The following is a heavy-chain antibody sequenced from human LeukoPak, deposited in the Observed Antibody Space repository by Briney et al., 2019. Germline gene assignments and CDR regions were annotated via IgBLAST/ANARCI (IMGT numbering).Heavy chain of an antibody. V-gene: IGHV1-46*01. D-gene: IGHD2-15*01. CDR3: ARVPGWASGFDY. J-gene: IGHJ4*02. CDR1: GYTFTSYY. CDR2: INPSGGST. Sequence: ASVKDSCKASGYTFTSYYMHWVGQPPGKGLEWMGIINPSGGSTSYAQKFQGRVTMTRDMSTSTVYMELSSLRSEDTAVYYCARVPGWASGFDYWGQGTLVTVS.